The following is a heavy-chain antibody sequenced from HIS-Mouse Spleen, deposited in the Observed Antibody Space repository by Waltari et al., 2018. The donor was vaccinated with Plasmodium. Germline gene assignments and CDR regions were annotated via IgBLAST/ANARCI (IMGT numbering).Heavy chain of an antibody. D-gene: IGHD3-16*01. CDR1: GFTFSSYG. CDR2: IAYDGSNK. CDR3: AKAQGVINFDY. V-gene: IGHV3-30*18. Sequence: QVQLVESGGGVVQPGRSLRLSCAASGFTFSSYGMHWVRQAPGKGLEWVEVIAYDGSNKYYADSVKGRFTISRDNSKNTLYLQINSLRAEDTAVYYCAKAQGVINFDYWGQGTLVTVSS. J-gene: IGHJ4*02.